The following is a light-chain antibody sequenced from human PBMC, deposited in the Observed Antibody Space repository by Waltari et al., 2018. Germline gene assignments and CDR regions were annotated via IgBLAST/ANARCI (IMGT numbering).Light chain of an antibody. Sequence: EIVLTQSPATLSLSPGERATLSCRASQSVSSYSAWYQQKPGQTPTLLIHAASNRATGIPARFSGSGSGTDFTLTISSLEPEDSAVYYCMQATQFRTFGPGTKVDIK. V-gene: IGKV3-11*01. CDR2: AAS. CDR3: MQATQFRT. CDR1: QSVSSY. J-gene: IGKJ3*01.